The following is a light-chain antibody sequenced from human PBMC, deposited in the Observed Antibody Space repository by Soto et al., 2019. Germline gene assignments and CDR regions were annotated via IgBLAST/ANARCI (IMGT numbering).Light chain of an antibody. V-gene: IGLV2-14*01. Sequence: QSVLTQPAAVSGSPGQSITISCTGTSSDVGAYNYVSWFQQHPDKAPKLMIYEVSNRPSGVSYRFSGFKSGNTASLTISGLQAEDEADYYRQPYASRLTGYVFGPGPKVTIL. J-gene: IGLJ1*01. CDR3: QPYASRLTGYV. CDR2: EVS. CDR1: SSDVGAYNY.